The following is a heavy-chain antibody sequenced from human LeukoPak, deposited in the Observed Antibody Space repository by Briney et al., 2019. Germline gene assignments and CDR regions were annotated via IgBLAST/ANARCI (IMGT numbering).Heavy chain of an antibody. CDR3: ARFRSYSGRYGFDY. CDR1: GGTFSSYG. J-gene: IGHJ4*02. V-gene: IGHV1-69*13. CDR2: IIPIFCTA. D-gene: IGHD1-26*01. Sequence: SVKVSCKASGGTFSSYGISWVRQDPGQGLEWMGGIIPIFCTAHYAQKFQGRVTIHADASTRTAYMELSRLSSEDTAVYYCARFRSYSGRYGFDYWVQGTLLTVSS.